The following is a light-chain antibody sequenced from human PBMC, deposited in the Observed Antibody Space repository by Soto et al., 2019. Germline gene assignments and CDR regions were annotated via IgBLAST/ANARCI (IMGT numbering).Light chain of an antibody. Sequence: DIQMTQSPSSLSAFVGDRVTITCRSSQTISSYLNWYQQKPGKAPKVLIYAASYLQTGVSSRFSGRGSGTDFPLTIDSLQPEDAATYYCQHSYIRFTFGPGTKVDIK. V-gene: IGKV1-39*01. CDR3: QHSYIRFT. J-gene: IGKJ3*01. CDR2: AAS. CDR1: QTISSY.